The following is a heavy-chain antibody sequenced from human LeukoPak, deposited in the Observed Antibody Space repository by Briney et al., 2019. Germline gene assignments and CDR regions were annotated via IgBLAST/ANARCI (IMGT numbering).Heavy chain of an antibody. V-gene: IGHV3-11*04. CDR3: ARDESLYSSSTSGFDY. D-gene: IGHD6-6*01. CDR1: GFTFSDYY. Sequence: PGGSLRLSCAASGFTFSDYYMTWIRHAPGKGLGWVSYISSSGSTIYYADSVKGRFTISRDNAKDSLYLQMNSLRAEDTAVYYCARDESLYSSSTSGFDYWGQGTLVSVSS. CDR2: ISSSGSTI. J-gene: IGHJ4*02.